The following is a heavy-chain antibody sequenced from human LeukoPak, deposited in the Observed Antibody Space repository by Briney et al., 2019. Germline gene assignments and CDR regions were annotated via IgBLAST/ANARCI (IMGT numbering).Heavy chain of an antibody. D-gene: IGHD2-15*01. CDR2: TTSTGFTK. V-gene: IGHV3-48*03. CDR3: ARGFCNGGTCYFLIAFDY. Sequence: GGSLRLSCAASGFTFSNYEMNWVRQAPGKGLEWISYTTSTGFTKYYADSVRGRFTISRDNAKNSLYLQMNSLRAEDTAVYYCARGFCNGGTCYFLIAFDYWGQGTLVTVPS. J-gene: IGHJ4*02. CDR1: GFTFSNYE.